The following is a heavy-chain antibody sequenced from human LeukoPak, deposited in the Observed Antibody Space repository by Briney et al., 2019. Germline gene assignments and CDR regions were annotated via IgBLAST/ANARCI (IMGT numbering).Heavy chain of an antibody. CDR1: GGSISSYY. CDR2: ISSSGSTI. J-gene: IGHJ3*02. Sequence: LSLTCTVSGGSISSYYWSWIRQPPGKGLEWVSYISSSGSTIYYADSVKGRFTISRDNAKNSLYLQMNSLRAEDTAVYYCARVGTGQNAFDIWGQGTMVTVSS. V-gene: IGHV3-11*04. D-gene: IGHD1-26*01. CDR3: ARVGTGQNAFDI.